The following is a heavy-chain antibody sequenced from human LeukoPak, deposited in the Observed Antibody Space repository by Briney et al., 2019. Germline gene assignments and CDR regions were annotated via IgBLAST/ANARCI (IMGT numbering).Heavy chain of an antibody. CDR2: IWYDGNNK. CDR1: GFTFSSYG. Sequence: GGSLRLSCAASGFTFSSYGMHWVRQAPGKGLGWVAVIWYDGNNKYYADSVKGRFTISRDNSKNTLYLQMNSLRAEDTAVYYCARGSGAYYTWFDPWGQGTLVTVSS. V-gene: IGHV3-33*01. CDR3: ARGSGAYYTWFDP. J-gene: IGHJ5*02. D-gene: IGHD3-16*01.